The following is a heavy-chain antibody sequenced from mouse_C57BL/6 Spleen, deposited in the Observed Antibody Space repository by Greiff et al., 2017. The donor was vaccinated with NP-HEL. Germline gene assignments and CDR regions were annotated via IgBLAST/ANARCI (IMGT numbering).Heavy chain of an antibody. D-gene: IGHD1-1*01. CDR3: ARWGYGSSYNAMDY. CDR2: IDPSDSYT. CDR1: GYTFTSYW. V-gene: IGHV1-69*01. J-gene: IGHJ4*01. Sequence: QVQLQQPGAELVMPGASVKLSCKASGYTFTSYWMHWVKQRPGQGLEWIGEIDPSDSYTNYNQKFKGKSTLTVDKSSSTAYMPLSSLTSEDSAVYYCARWGYGSSYNAMDYWGQGTSVTVSS.